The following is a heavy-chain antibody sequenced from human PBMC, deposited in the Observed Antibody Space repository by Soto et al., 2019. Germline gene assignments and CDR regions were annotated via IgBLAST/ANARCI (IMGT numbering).Heavy chain of an antibody. J-gene: IGHJ5*02. Sequence: QVKLVQSGAEVKKPGSSVKVSCKASGGTFSSYAITWVRQAPGQGLEWVGRIIPIFGTTNVAQKFQGRVTITADESTTTAYMELSGLRSDDTVVYYCAKDGGADGYFGNWLDPWGQGTLVTVSS. CDR2: IIPIFGTT. CDR1: GGTFSSYA. CDR3: AKDGGADGYFGNWLDP. D-gene: IGHD5-12*01. V-gene: IGHV1-69*15.